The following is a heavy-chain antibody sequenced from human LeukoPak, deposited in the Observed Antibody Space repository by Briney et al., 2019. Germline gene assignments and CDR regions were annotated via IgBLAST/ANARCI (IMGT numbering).Heavy chain of an antibody. Sequence: ASVKVSCKVSGYTLTELSMHWVRQAPGKGLEWMGGSDPEDGETIYAQKFQGRVTMTEDTSTDTAYMELSSLRSEDTAVYYCATASRGLLWLRREYYYYGMDVWGRGTTVTVSS. J-gene: IGHJ6*02. CDR3: ATASRGLLWLRREYYYYGMDV. CDR2: SDPEDGET. D-gene: IGHD5-12*01. V-gene: IGHV1-24*01. CDR1: GYTLTELS.